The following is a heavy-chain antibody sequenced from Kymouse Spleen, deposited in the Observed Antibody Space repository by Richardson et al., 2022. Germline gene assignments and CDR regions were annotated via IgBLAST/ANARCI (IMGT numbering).Heavy chain of an antibody. V-gene: IGHV4-34*01. J-gene: IGHJ5*02. CDR2: INHSGST. Sequence: QVQLQQWGAGLLKPSETLSLTCAVYGGSFSGYYWSWIRQPPGKGLEWIGEINHSGSTNYNPSLKSRVTISVDTSKNQFSLKLSSVTAADTAVYYCAPRYYDILTGGNWFDPWGQGTLVTVSS. CDR1: GGSFSGYY. D-gene: IGHD3-9*01. CDR3: APRYYDILTGGNWFDP.